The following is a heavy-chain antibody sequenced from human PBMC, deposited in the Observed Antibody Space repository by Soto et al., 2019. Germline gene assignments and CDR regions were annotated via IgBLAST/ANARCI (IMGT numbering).Heavy chain of an antibody. D-gene: IGHD3-16*02. CDR3: AKGVMITFGGVIVMYYRMDV. CDR2: ISGSGGST. J-gene: IGHJ6*02. Sequence: GGSLRLSCAASGFTFSSYAMSWVRQAPGKGLEWVSAISGSGGSTYYADSVKGRFTISRDNSKNTLYLQMNSLRAEDTAVYYCAKGVMITFGGVIVMYYRMDVWGQGTTLTVSS. CDR1: GFTFSSYA. V-gene: IGHV3-23*01.